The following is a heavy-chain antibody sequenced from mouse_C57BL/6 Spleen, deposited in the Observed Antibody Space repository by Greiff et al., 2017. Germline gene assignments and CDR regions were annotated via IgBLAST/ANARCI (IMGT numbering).Heavy chain of an antibody. J-gene: IGHJ1*03. D-gene: IGHD1-1*01. V-gene: IGHV1-64*01. Sequence: QVQLQQPGAELVKPGASVKLSCKASGYTFTSYWMHWVKQRPGQGLEWIGMFHPNSGSTNYNEKFKRKATLTVDKSSSTAYMQLSSLTSEDSAVYYCARSPYYYGSSFHWYFDVWGTGTTVTVSS. CDR3: ARSPYYYGSSFHWYFDV. CDR2: FHPNSGST. CDR1: GYTFTSYW.